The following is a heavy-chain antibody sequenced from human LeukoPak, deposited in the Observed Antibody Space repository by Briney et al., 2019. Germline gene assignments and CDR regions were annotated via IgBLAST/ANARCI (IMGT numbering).Heavy chain of an antibody. Sequence: SVTVSCKASGGTFSSYAISWVRQAPGQGLEWMGGIIPIFGTANYAQKFQGRVTITADESTSTAYMELSSLRSEDTAVYYCARGAERLGLDAFDIWGQGTMVTVSS. V-gene: IGHV1-69*13. CDR2: IIPIFGTA. J-gene: IGHJ3*02. CDR1: GGTFSSYA. D-gene: IGHD6-19*01. CDR3: ARGAERLGLDAFDI.